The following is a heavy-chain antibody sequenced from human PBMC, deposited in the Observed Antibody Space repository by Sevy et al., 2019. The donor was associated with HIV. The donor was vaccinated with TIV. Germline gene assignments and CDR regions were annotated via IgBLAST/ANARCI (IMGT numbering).Heavy chain of an antibody. CDR3: ARPRANYVDHYFFYAMDV. Sequence: GESLKIPCAASGFAFTNYYAMHWVRQAPGKGLEWVSLISYDGSDKYYADSVKGRFTISRDNFKNTLYLQMNSLTTEDTAVYYCARPRANYVDHYFFYAMDVWGQGTTVTVSS. CDR1: GFAFTNYYA. V-gene: IGHV3-30-3*01. J-gene: IGHJ6*02. CDR2: ISYDGSDK. D-gene: IGHD4-17*01.